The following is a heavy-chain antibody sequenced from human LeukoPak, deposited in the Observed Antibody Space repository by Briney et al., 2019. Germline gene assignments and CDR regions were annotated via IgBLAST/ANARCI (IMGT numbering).Heavy chain of an antibody. CDR3: AKDRQWLVRRGNSFDY. CDR1: GFTFNSYA. Sequence: GGSLRLSCAASGFTFNSYAMNWVRQAPGKGLECISGSGGSTYYADSVKGRFTISRDNSKNTLYLQMNSLRTEDTAVYYCAKDRQWLVRRGNSFDYWGRGTLVTVSS. D-gene: IGHD6-19*01. V-gene: IGHV3-23*01. J-gene: IGHJ4*02. CDR2: ISGSGGST.